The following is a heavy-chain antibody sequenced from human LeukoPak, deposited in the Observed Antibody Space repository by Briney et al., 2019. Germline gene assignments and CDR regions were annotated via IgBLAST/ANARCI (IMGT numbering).Heavy chain of an antibody. CDR2: IYYSGRT. J-gene: IGHJ3*02. CDR1: GGSISYY. D-gene: IGHD6-19*01. V-gene: IGHV4-39*01. CDR3: ARQISGPSAFDI. Sequence: SETLSLTCTVSGGSISYYWGWIRQPPGKGLEWIGSIYYSGRTYYNPSLKSRVTISVDTSKNQFSMKLSSVTAADTAVYYCARQISGPSAFDIWGQGTMVTVSS.